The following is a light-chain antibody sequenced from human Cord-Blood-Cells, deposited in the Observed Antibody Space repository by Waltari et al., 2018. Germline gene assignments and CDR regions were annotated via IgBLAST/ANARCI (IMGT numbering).Light chain of an antibody. CDR1: QGISSY. J-gene: IGKJ2*01. CDR3: QHYYSYPPFT. V-gene: IGKV1-8*01. Sequence: AIRMTQSPSSFSASTGDRVTITCRASQGISSYLAWYQQKPGKAPKLLIYAASTLRSGVPSRFSGSGSGTDFTLTISCLQSEDFATYYCQHYYSYPPFTFGQGTKLEIK. CDR2: AAS.